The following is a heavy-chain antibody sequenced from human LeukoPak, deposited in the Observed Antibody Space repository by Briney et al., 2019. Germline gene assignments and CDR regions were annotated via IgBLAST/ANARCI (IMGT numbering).Heavy chain of an antibody. CDR2: ISGSGGST. Sequence: TGGSLRLSCAASGFTFSSYGMSWVRQAPGQGLEWDSGISGSGGSTFYADSVKGRFTVSRDNSKNTLYLVMNSLRAEDTALYYCAKLLPGYASGPGLDYWGQGALVTVSS. V-gene: IGHV3-23*01. CDR3: AKLLPGYASGPGLDY. D-gene: IGHD6-19*01. CDR1: GFTFSSYG. J-gene: IGHJ4*02.